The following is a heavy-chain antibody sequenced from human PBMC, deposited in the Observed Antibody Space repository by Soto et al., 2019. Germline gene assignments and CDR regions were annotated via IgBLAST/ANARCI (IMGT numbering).Heavy chain of an antibody. V-gene: IGHV2-5*02. Sequence: QITLNESGPTLVKPTQTLTLTCTFSGFSLSTSGVGVGWIRQPPGKALEWLALIYWDDNKRYSPSLKTRLTITKDTSKNQVVLTSTNMDPVDTATYYCAHRIVTNNWFDPWGQGTLVTVSS. CDR1: GFSLSTSGVG. J-gene: IGHJ5*02. CDR3: AHRIVTNNWFDP. D-gene: IGHD3-22*01. CDR2: IYWDDNK.